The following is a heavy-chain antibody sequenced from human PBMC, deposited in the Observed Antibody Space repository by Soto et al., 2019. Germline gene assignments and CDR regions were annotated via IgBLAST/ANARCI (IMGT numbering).Heavy chain of an antibody. D-gene: IGHD3-22*01. CDR3: ARETYQYDSDAQKTTLLFDS. CDR1: GGSFSGHF. J-gene: IGHJ4*02. V-gene: IGHV4-34*01. Sequence: SETLSRTCDVYGGSFSGHFWGCIRQSPERGLEWIGEIAHTGATNYKASLQSRVIISLDTSKTQFYLRVSSVTAADTAVYFCARETYQYDSDAQKTTLLFDSWAQGPLVTISS. CDR2: IAHTGAT.